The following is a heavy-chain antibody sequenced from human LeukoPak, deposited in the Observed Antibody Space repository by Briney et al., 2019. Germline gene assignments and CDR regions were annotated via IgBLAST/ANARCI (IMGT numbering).Heavy chain of an antibody. CDR3: ARDQPYMDV. V-gene: IGHV4-38-2*02. CDR2: IYHSGTT. J-gene: IGHJ6*03. CDR1: GYSISSGYY. Sequence: PSETLSLTCTVSGYSISSGYYGAWIRQPPGKGGAWIGCIYHSGTTYYNPSLKSRITISVGTSKNQLSLKLSSVTAADTAMYYCARDQPYMDVWVKGTTVTVSS.